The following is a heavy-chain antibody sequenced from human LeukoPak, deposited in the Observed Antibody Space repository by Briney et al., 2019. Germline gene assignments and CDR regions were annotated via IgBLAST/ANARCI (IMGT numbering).Heavy chain of an antibody. Sequence: GGSLRLSCAASGFAFDDYGMSWVRQAPGKGLEWVSGINWNGGSTGYADSVKGRFTISRDNAKNSLYLQMNSLRAEDTALYYCTSDYMDYGDFVDYWGLGTLVTVSS. J-gene: IGHJ4*02. V-gene: IGHV3-20*04. CDR2: INWNGGST. CDR1: GFAFDDYG. CDR3: TSDYMDYGDFVDY. D-gene: IGHD4-17*01.